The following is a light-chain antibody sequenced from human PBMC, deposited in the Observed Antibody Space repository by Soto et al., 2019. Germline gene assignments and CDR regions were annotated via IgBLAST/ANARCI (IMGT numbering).Light chain of an antibody. V-gene: IGKV1-17*01. CDR2: AAS. J-gene: IGKJ4*01. CDR1: QGIRDD. Sequence: DIQMTQSPSSLAASVGDRVTITCRASQGIRDDLGWYQQKPGKAPKRLIYAASTLQSGVPSRLSGSRSGTEFTLTISSLQPEDFASYYCLHHNSYLALTFGGGTKVETK. CDR3: LHHNSYLALT.